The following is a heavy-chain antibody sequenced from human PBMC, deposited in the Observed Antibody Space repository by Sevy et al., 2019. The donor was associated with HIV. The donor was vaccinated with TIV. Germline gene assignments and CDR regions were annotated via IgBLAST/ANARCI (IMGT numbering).Heavy chain of an antibody. D-gene: IGHD5-18*01. CDR3: TTDGGGYNYGYSFDY. J-gene: IGHJ4*02. CDR1: GFTFSNAW. V-gene: IGHV3-15*07. Sequence: GGSLRLSCAASGFTFSNAWMNWVRQAPGKGLEWVGRIKSKTDGGTTDYAAPVKGRFTISRDDSKNTLYLQMNNLKTEDTAVYYCTTDGGGYNYGYSFDYWGQGTLVTVSS. CDR2: IKSKTDGGTT.